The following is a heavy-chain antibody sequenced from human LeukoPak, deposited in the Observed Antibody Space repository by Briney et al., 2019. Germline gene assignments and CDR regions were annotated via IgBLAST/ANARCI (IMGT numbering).Heavy chain of an antibody. J-gene: IGHJ4*02. CDR2: ISYDGSNK. CDR3: ARDVRVSYYGVGYFDY. V-gene: IGHV3-30*04. Sequence: PGGSLRLSCAASGFTFSSYAMHWVRQAPGKGLEGVAVISYDGSNKYYADSVKGRFTISRDNSKNTLYLQMNSLRAEDTAVYYCARDVRVSYYGVGYFDYWGQGTLVTVSS. CDR1: GFTFSSYA. D-gene: IGHD1-26*01.